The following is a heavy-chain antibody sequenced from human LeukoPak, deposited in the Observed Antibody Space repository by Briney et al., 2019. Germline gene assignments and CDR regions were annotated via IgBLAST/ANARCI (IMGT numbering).Heavy chain of an antibody. CDR1: GGSISSYY. D-gene: IGHD3-10*02. Sequence: PSETLSLTCTVPGGSISSYYWSWIRRSPRKGLEWLGYIYYSGSTNYNPSLKSRVTISVDTSKNQFSLKLSSVTAADTAVYYCARHSLGSGPILDYWGQGTLVTVSS. CDR3: ARHSLGSGPILDY. CDR2: IYYSGST. J-gene: IGHJ4*02. V-gene: IGHV4-59*08.